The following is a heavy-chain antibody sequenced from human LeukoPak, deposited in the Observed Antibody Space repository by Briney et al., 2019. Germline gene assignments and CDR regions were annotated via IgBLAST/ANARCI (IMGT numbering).Heavy chain of an antibody. V-gene: IGHV3-21*01. CDR1: GFTFSSHG. Sequence: GGSLRLSCAASGFTFSSHGMNWVRQAPGKGLEWVSSISSSGTYIYYADSVRGRFTISRDNAKNSLYLQMNSLRAEDTAVYYCARDWVDKYLRAFDYWGQGTLVTVSS. D-gene: IGHD2-2*01. CDR3: ARDWVDKYLRAFDY. J-gene: IGHJ4*02. CDR2: ISSSGTYI.